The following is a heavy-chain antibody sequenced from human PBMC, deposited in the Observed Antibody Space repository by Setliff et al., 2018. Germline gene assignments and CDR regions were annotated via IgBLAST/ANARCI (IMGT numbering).Heavy chain of an antibody. CDR3: AREDGPNYYYYYMDI. Sequence: SETLSLTCTVSGGSISSYYWTWIRQPPGKGLDWIGYIYTSGTTNYNPSLKSRVTISVDTSKNQFSLKLSAVTAADTAVYFCAREDGPNYYYYYMDIWGKGTTVTVSS. CDR1: GGSISSYY. V-gene: IGHV4-4*08. J-gene: IGHJ6*03. D-gene: IGHD2-8*01. CDR2: IYTSGTT.